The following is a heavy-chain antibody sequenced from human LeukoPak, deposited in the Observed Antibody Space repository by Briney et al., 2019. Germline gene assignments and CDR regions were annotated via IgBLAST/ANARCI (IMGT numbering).Heavy chain of an antibody. J-gene: IGHJ4*02. V-gene: IGHV3-48*03. CDR1: GFTFSSYE. Sequence: GGSLRLSCAASGFTFSSYEMNWVRQAPGKGLEWVSYISSSGSTIYYADSVKGRFTISRDNAKNSLYLQMNSLRAEDTAVYYCARESWVQLWSYFDYWGQGTLVTVSS. D-gene: IGHD5-18*01. CDR3: ARESWVQLWSYFDY. CDR2: ISSSGSTI.